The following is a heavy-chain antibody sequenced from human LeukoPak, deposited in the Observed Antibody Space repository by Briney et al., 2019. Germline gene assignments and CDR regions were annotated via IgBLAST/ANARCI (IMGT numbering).Heavy chain of an antibody. CDR2: IYTSGNT. J-gene: IGHJ5*02. D-gene: IGHD5-24*01. Sequence: SETLSLTCTVSGGSISSYYWSWIRQPAGKGLEWIGRIYTSGNTNYNPSLKSRVTMSLDKSKDQFSLKLSSVTAADTAVYYCARIVVEMATIGGWFDPWGQGTLVTVSS. CDR1: GGSISSYY. CDR3: ARIVVEMATIGGWFDP. V-gene: IGHV4-4*07.